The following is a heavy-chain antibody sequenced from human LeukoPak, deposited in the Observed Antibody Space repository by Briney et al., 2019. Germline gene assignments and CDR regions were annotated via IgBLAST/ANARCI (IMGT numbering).Heavy chain of an antibody. CDR3: ARRDSSGWYDDYFDY. V-gene: IGHV4-38-2*01. CDR2: IYHSGST. J-gene: IGHJ4*02. CDR1: GYSISSGYY. D-gene: IGHD6-19*01. Sequence: PSETLSLTCAVSGYSISSGYYWGWIRQPPGKGLEWIGSIYHSGSTYYSPSLKSRVTISVDTSKNQFSLKLSSVTAADTAVYYCARRDSSGWYDDYFDYWGQGTLVTVSS.